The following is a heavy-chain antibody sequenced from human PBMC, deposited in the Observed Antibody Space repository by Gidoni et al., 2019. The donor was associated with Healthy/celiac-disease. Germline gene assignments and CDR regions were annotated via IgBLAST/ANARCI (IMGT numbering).Heavy chain of an antibody. Sequence: EVQLVESGGGLVQPGGSLRLSCAASGFTFSSYWMRWVRQAPGKGLEWVANIKQDGSEKYYVDSVKGRFTISRDNAKNSLYLQMNSLRAEDTAVYYCARDGGLRFLEWLPYYYYGMDVWGQGTTVTVSS. J-gene: IGHJ6*02. CDR3: ARDGGLRFLEWLPYYYYGMDV. CDR2: IKQDGSEK. V-gene: IGHV3-7*01. CDR1: GFTFSSYW. D-gene: IGHD3-3*01.